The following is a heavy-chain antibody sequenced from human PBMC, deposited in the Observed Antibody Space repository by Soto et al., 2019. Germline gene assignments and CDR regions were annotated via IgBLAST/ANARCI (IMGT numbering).Heavy chain of an antibody. CDR3: ARHRARIWFDP. D-gene: IGHD6-6*01. CDR2: IYYSGST. CDR1: GGSISSSSYY. V-gene: IGHV4-39*01. J-gene: IGHJ5*02. Sequence: SETLSLTCIVSGGSISSSSYYWGWIRQPPGKGLEWIGSIYYSGSTYYNPSLKSRVTISVDTSKNQFSLKLSSVTAADTAVFYCARHRARIWFDPWGQGTLVTVSS.